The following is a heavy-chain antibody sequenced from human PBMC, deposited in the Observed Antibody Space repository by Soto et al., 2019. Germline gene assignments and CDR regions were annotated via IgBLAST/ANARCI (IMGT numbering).Heavy chain of an antibody. J-gene: IGHJ3*02. CDR3: ARVERGTATTVVDAFDI. Sequence: QVQLQQWGAGLLKPSETLSLTCAVYGGSVSSGNYYWSWIRQPPGKGLEWIGEMSHRGGTHFNPSLKSRVTISVDTSMNHFSLKMSSVTAADTDLYYCARVERGTATTVVDAFDIWGPGTMVTVSS. D-gene: IGHD1-1*01. CDR1: GGSVSSGNYY. V-gene: IGHV4-34*01. CDR2: MSHRGGT.